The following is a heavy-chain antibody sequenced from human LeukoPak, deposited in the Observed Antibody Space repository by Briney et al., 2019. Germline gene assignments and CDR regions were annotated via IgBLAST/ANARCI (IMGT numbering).Heavy chain of an antibody. J-gene: IGHJ4*02. V-gene: IGHV4-59*01. D-gene: IGHD2-21*01. CDR3: ARRGRIPDY. CDR1: GDSISSYY. Sequence: SETLSLTCTVSGDSISSYYWSWIRQPPGKGLEWIGFVYYSGNTNYNPSLKSQVTMSVDTSKNQFSLKLSSVTAADTAMYYCARRGRIPDYWGQGTLVTVSS. CDR2: VYYSGNT.